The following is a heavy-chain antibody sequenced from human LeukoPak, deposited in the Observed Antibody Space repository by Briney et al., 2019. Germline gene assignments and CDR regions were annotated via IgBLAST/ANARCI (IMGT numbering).Heavy chain of an antibody. CDR1: GFTLGSYT. CDR2: ISYDGSIK. CDR3: ARGGIYDILTGYYDY. Sequence: GGSLRLSCAASGFTLGSYTMHWVRQAPGKGLEWVAVISYDGSIKYYADSVKGRFTISRDNSKNTLYLQMNSLRPEDTAVYYCARGGIYDILTGYYDYWGQGTLVTVSS. J-gene: IGHJ4*02. V-gene: IGHV3-30*04. D-gene: IGHD3-9*01.